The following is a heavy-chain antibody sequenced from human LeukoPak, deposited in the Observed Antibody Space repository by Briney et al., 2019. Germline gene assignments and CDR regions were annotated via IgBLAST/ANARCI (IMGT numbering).Heavy chain of an antibody. D-gene: IGHD3-10*01. CDR3: AKGRTYYGSGSYESFVLDYFDY. V-gene: IGHV3-74*01. CDR1: GITFSSYW. J-gene: IGHJ4*02. Sequence: GGSLRLSCAASGITFSSYWMHWVRQVPGKGLVWVSRINSDGSSTSYADSVTGRFTISRDNAKNTLYLQMNSLRAEDTAVYYCAKGRTYYGSGSYESFVLDYFDYWGQGTLVTVSS. CDR2: INSDGSST.